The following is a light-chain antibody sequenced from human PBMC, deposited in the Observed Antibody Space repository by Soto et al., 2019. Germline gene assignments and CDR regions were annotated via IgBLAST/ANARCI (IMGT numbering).Light chain of an antibody. Sequence: QSALTQPPSASGSPGQSVTISCTGTSRDVGGYNYVSWYQQHPGKAPKLMIYEVNKRPSGVPDRFSGSKSGKTASLTVSGLQAEADADYYCSSYAGSNNLVFGGGTKLTVL. CDR2: EVN. J-gene: IGLJ3*02. CDR3: SSYAGSNNLV. V-gene: IGLV2-8*01. CDR1: SRDVGGYNY.